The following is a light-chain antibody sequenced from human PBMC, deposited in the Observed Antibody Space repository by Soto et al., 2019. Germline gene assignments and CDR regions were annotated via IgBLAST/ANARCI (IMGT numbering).Light chain of an antibody. CDR3: AAWDDSLSGWV. J-gene: IGLJ3*02. Sequence: QSVLTQPPSASGAPGQRVTISCSGSSSNIGSNYVYWYQQLPGTAPKLLIYRNTQRPSGAPDRFSGSKSGTSASLAISGLRSEDEADYYCAAWDDSLSGWVFGGGTKVTVL. V-gene: IGLV1-47*01. CDR2: RNT. CDR1: SSNIGSNY.